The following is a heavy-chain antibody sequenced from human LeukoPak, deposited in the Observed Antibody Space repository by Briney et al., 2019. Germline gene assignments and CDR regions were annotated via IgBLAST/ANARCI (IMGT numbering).Heavy chain of an antibody. CDR3: ARVGDRYHWYFDL. CDR2: IYSGEST. Sequence: GGSLRLSCAPSGFTVSTKYMSWVRQAPGKGLEWVSIIYSGESTYYAESVKGRFIVSRDNSKNTLYLQMNSLRVDDTAVYSCARVGDRYHWYFDLWGRGTLVTVSS. CDR1: GFTVSTKY. J-gene: IGHJ2*01. D-gene: IGHD3-16*02. V-gene: IGHV3-53*01.